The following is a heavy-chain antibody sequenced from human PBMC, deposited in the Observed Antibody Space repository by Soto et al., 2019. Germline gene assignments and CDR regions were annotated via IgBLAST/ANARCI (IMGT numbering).Heavy chain of an antibody. D-gene: IGHD4-17*01. CDR3: ARLVWAFGDHYYFDY. CDR2: INPSGST. J-gene: IGHJ4*02. Sequence: SETLSLTCAVYGGSFSGYYWSWIRQPPGKGLEWIGEINPSGSTNYNPSLKSRVTISVDTSKNQFSLKLSSVTAADTAVYYCARLVWAFGDHYYFDYWGQGTLVTVSS. V-gene: IGHV4-34*01. CDR1: GGSFSGYY.